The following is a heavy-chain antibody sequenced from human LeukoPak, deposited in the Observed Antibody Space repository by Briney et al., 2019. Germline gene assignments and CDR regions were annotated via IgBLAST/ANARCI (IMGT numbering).Heavy chain of an antibody. J-gene: IGHJ6*03. CDR3: ARVVDYMDV. V-gene: IGHV4-38-2*02. Sequence: RTSETLSLTCTVSGYSISSGYYWGWIRQPPGEGLEWIGSIYHSGSTYYNPSLKSRVTISVDTSKNQFSLKLPSVTAADTAVYYCARVVDYMDVWGKGTTVTVSS. CDR2: IYHSGST. CDR1: GYSISSGYY.